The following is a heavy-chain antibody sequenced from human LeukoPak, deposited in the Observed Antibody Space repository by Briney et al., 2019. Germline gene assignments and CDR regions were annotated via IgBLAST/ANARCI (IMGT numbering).Heavy chain of an antibody. V-gene: IGHV3-74*01. J-gene: IGHJ5*02. Sequence: GGSLRLSCAASGLTLSGYWMHWVRQAPGKGLVWVSRINSDGSTTGYADSVKGRFTISRDTAKNTLYLQMNSLRAKDTAVYYCARSNWFDPWGQGTLVTVSS. D-gene: IGHD2-8*01. CDR1: GLTLSGYW. CDR2: INSDGSTT. CDR3: ARSNWFDP.